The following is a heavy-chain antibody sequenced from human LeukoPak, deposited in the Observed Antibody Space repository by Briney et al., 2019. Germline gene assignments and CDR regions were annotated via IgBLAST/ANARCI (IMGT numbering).Heavy chain of an antibody. CDR1: GFTFSNYW. CDR2: INSDGSST. CDR3: AKELDGSGSYGALDY. V-gene: IGHV3-74*01. D-gene: IGHD3-10*01. Sequence: GGSLRLSCAASGFTFSNYWMHWVRQAPGKGLVWVSRINSDGSSTNYADSVKGRFTISRDNSKNTLYLQMNSLRAEDTAVYYCAKELDGSGSYGALDYWGQGTLVTVSS. J-gene: IGHJ4*02.